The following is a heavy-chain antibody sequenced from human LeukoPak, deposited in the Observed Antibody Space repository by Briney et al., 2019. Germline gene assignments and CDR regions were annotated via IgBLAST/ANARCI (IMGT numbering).Heavy chain of an antibody. CDR3: ARGGLYDILTGYFPPGFDY. J-gene: IGHJ4*02. Sequence: PSETLSLTCTVSGGSISSSSYYWGWIRQPPGKGLEWIGSIYYSGSTYYNPSLKSRVTISVDTSKNQFSLKLSSVTAADTAVYYCARGGLYDILTGYFPPGFDYWGQGALVTVSS. CDR1: GGSISSSSYY. CDR2: IYYSGST. D-gene: IGHD3-9*01. V-gene: IGHV4-39*07.